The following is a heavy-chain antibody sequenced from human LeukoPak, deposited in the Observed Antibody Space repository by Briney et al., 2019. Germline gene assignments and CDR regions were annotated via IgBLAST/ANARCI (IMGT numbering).Heavy chain of an antibody. CDR3: VRGVGVSRFNYLDS. D-gene: IGHD6-13*01. CDR1: GFSFTNNA. CDR2: IWHDGNTQ. J-gene: IGHJ4*02. V-gene: IGHV3-33*01. Sequence: PGGSLRLSCEASGFSFTNNAMHWVRQAPGKGLEWVSIIWHDGNTQFYVDSVKGRFTISRDISRNTLYLQMNSLRDDDTAVYYCVRGVGVSRFNYLDSWGQGTLVIVSS.